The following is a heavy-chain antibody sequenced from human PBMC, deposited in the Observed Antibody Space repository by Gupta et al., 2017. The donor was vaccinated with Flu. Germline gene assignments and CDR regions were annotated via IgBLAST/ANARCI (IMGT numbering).Heavy chain of an antibody. V-gene: IGHV3-21*01. CDR3: ARAWDVTVAGTFDY. D-gene: IGHD6-19*01. J-gene: IGHJ4*02. CDR2: ISSSSSYI. Sequence: RQAPGKGLEWVSSISSSSSYIYYADSVKGRFNISRHNAKNSLYLQMNSLRAEDTAVYYCARAWDVTVAGTFDYWGQGTLVTVSS.